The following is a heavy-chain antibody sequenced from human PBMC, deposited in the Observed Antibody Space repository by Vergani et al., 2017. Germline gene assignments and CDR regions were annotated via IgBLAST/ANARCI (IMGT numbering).Heavy chain of an antibody. CDR1: GFTFDDYA. CDR2: ISWNSGSI. CDR3: AKAYCSSTSCYRGDAFDI. J-gene: IGHJ3*02. D-gene: IGHD2-2*02. V-gene: IGHV3-9*01. Sequence: EVQLVESGGGLVQPGRSLRLSCAASGFTFDDYAMHWVRQAPGKGLEWVSDISWNSGSIGYADSVKGRFTISRDNAKNSLYLQMNSLRAEDTALYYCAKAYCSSTSCYRGDAFDIWGQGTMVTVSS.